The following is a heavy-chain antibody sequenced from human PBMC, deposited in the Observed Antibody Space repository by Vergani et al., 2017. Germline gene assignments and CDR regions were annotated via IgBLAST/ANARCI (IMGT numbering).Heavy chain of an antibody. V-gene: IGHV1-69*01. Sequence: QVQLVQSGAEVKKPGSSVKVSCKASGGTFSSYAISWVRQAPGQGLEWMGGIIPIFGTANYAQKFQGRVTITADESTSTAYMELSSLRSEDTAVYYCATASTGXTSGATRFHYYYYYYMDVWGKGTTVTVSS. CDR2: IIPIFGTA. CDR3: ATASTGXTSGATRFHYYYYYYMDV. D-gene: IGHD3-16*01. CDR1: GGTFSSYA. J-gene: IGHJ6*03.